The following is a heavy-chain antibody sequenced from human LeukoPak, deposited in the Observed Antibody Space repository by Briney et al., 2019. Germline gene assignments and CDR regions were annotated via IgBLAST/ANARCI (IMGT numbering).Heavy chain of an antibody. Sequence: GASVKVSCKASGYTFTNYHITWVRQAPGQGLEWMGWISAYNGNTNYAQKLQGRVTMTTDTSTSTAYMELRSLRSDDTAVYYCARAYGTWFDPWGQGTLVTVSS. CDR1: GYTFTNYH. CDR2: ISAYNGNT. J-gene: IGHJ5*02. CDR3: ARAYGTWFDP. D-gene: IGHD4-17*01. V-gene: IGHV1-18*01.